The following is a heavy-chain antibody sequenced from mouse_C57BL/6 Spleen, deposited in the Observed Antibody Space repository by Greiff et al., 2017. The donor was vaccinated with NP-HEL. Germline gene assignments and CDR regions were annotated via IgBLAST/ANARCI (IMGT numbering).Heavy chain of an antibody. CDR1: GYTFTSYW. Sequence: QVQLQQPGAELVKPGASVKVSCKAPGYTFTSYWMHWVKQRPGQGLEWIGRIHPSDSDTNYNQKFKGKATLTVDKSSSTAYMQLSSLTSEDSAVYYCAIGGDGYSYYYAMDYWGQGTSVTVSS. CDR3: AIGGDGYSYYYAMDY. J-gene: IGHJ4*01. CDR2: IHPSDSDT. D-gene: IGHD2-3*01. V-gene: IGHV1-74*01.